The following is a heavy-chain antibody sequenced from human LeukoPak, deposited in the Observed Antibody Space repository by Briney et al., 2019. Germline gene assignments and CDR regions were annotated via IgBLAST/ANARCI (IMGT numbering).Heavy chain of an antibody. J-gene: IGHJ3*02. Sequence: GGSLRLSCEASGFTFSSYAMHWVRQAPGKGLEWVAVISYDGSNKYYADSVKGRFTISRDNSKNTLYLQMNSLRAEDTAVYYCAKDSAKYYDFWSGSYAFDIWGQGTMVIVSS. D-gene: IGHD3-3*01. CDR2: ISYDGSNK. CDR3: AKDSAKYYDFWSGSYAFDI. V-gene: IGHV3-30-3*01. CDR1: GFTFSSYA.